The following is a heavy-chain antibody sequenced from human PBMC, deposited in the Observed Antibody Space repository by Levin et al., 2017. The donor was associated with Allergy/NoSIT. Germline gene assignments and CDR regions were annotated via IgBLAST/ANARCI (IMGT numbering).Heavy chain of an antibody. CDR1: GGSISSGDYY. CDR3: ARGMWYDSSGSDY. J-gene: IGHJ4*02. V-gene: IGHV4-30-4*01. Sequence: SETLSLTCTVSGGSISSGDYYWSWIRQPPGKGLEWIGYIYYSGSTYYNPSLKSRVTISVDTSKNQFSLKLSSVTAADTAVYYCARGMWYDSSGSDYWGQGTLVTVSS. D-gene: IGHD3-22*01. CDR2: IYYSGST.